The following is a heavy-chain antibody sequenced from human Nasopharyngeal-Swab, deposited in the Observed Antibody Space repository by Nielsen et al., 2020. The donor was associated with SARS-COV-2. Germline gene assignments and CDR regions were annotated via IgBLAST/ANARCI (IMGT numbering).Heavy chain of an antibody. CDR2: ISYDGSNK. CDR1: GFTFSSYA. J-gene: IGHJ6*02. D-gene: IGHD5-24*01. V-gene: IGHV3-30*04. Sequence: GESLKISCAASGFTFSSYAMHWVRQAPGKGLEWVAVISYDGSNKYYADSVKGRFTISRDNSKNTPYLQMNSLRAEDTAVYYCARGETRRDGYKNLYYYYYGMDVWGQGTTVTVSS. CDR3: ARGETRRDGYKNLYYYYYGMDV.